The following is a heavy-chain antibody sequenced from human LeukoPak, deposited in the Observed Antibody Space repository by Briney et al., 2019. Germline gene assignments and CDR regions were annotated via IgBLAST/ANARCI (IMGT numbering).Heavy chain of an antibody. CDR2: INHSGST. CDR1: GGSFSGYY. D-gene: IGHD1-26*01. Sequence: SETLSLTCAVYGGSFSGYYWSWIRQPPGKGLEWIGEINHSGSTNYNPSLKSRVTISVDTSKNQFSLKLSSVTAADTAVYYCARSFRYSGGYGPNWFDPWGQGTLVTVSS. J-gene: IGHJ5*02. V-gene: IGHV4-34*01. CDR3: ARSFRYSGGYGPNWFDP.